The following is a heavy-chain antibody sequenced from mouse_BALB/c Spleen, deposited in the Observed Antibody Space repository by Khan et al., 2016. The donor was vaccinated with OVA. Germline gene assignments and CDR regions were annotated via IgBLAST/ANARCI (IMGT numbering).Heavy chain of an antibody. CDR2: IDPENGNT. CDR1: GFNLKDYY. CDR3: ARRDYEAMDY. J-gene: IGHJ4*01. D-gene: IGHD2-4*01. Sequence: VQLQQSGAELVRPGALVKLSRKASGFNLKDYYMHWVKQRPEQGLEWIGWIDPENGNTIYDPKFQDKASMTADTSSNTAYLQLSSLTSEDTAVYYCARRDYEAMDYWGQGTSVTVSS. V-gene: IGHV14-1*02.